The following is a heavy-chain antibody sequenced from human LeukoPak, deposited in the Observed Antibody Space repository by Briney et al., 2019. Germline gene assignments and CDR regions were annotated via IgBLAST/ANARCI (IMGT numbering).Heavy chain of an antibody. CDR3: ARDGSYCSNTTCYFRPIDY. Sequence: PGGSLRLSCTASGFPFSSYWMTWVRQAPGKGLEWVANIKQDGSEKSYVDSVKGRFTVSRDNAKNSLYLQMNSLRAEDTAVYYCARDGSYCSNTTCYFRPIDYWGQGTLVTVSS. V-gene: IGHV3-7*01. CDR2: IKQDGSEK. CDR1: GFPFSSYW. J-gene: IGHJ4*02. D-gene: IGHD2-2*01.